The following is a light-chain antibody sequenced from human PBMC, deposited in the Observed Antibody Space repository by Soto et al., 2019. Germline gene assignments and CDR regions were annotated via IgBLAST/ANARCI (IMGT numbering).Light chain of an antibody. Sequence: SYELPQPPSVSVAPGQTARITCEGHNIGNKSVHWYQQRPGQAPVVVVYDDTDRPSGIPERFSGSNSGNTATLTIRRVEAGDGADYYCQVRDSSNDYLVFGGGTKLPVL. CDR3: QVRDSSNDYLV. V-gene: IGLV3-21*02. CDR2: DDT. CDR1: NIGNKS. J-gene: IGLJ3*02.